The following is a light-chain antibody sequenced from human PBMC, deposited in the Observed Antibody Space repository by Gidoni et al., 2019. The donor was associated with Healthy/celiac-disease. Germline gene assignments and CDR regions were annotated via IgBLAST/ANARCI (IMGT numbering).Light chain of an antibody. CDR1: QSVSSSY. CDR3: QQYGSSPPRFT. V-gene: IGKV3-20*01. Sequence: EMVLTKSPGTLSWSPGERATPSCRASQSVSSSYLAWYQQKPGQAPRLLIYGAYSRDTGIPDRFSGSGSGTDFTLTISRLEPEDFAVYYCQQYGSSPPRFTFGPGTKVDIK. J-gene: IGKJ3*01. CDR2: GAY.